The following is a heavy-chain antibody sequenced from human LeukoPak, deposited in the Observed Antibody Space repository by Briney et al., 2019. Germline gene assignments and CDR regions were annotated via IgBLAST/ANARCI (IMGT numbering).Heavy chain of an antibody. CDR2: IHPSGST. CDR3: ARGHPVLRFLEWLLTNWFDP. D-gene: IGHD3-3*01. V-gene: IGHV4-34*01. J-gene: IGHJ5*02. Sequence: SETPSPTCAVYGGSFRGYYWSRVPPPPREGPEWNWEIHPSGSTNYNPSLKSRVTISVDTSKNQFSLKLSSVTAADTAVYYCARGHPVLRFLEWLLTNWFDPWGQGTLVTVSS. CDR1: GGSFRGYY.